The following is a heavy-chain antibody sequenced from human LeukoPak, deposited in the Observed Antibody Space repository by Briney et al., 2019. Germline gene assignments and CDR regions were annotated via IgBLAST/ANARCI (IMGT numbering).Heavy chain of an antibody. CDR1: GFTFSSYG. V-gene: IGHV3-23*01. CDR2: ISSSGGST. CDR3: AKGTVVPAALDV. Sequence: GGSLRLSCAASGFTFSSYGMTWVRQAPGKGLEWVSAISSSGGSTYYADSVKGRFTISRDNSKNTLLLLMNSLRDEDTAVYYCAKGTVVPAALDVWGKGTTVTISS. J-gene: IGHJ6*04. D-gene: IGHD2-2*01.